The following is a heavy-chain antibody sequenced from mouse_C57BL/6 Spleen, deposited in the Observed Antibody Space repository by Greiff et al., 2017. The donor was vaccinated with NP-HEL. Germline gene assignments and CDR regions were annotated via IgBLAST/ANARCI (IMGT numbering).Heavy chain of an antibody. D-gene: IGHD1-1*01. CDR3: ARGPSYGSSYGGFAY. CDR1: GFTFSDYG. CDR2: ISSGSSTI. V-gene: IGHV5-17*01. J-gene: IGHJ3*01. Sequence: EVKLMESGGGLVKPGGSLKLSCAASGFTFSDYGMHWVRQAPEKGLEWVAYISSGSSTIYYADTVKGRFTISRDNAKNTLFLQMTSLRSEDTAMYYCARGPSYGSSYGGFAYWGQGTLVTVSA.